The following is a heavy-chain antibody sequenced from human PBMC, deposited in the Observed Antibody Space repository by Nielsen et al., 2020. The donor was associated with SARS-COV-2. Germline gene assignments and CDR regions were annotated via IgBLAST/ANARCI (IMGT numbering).Heavy chain of an antibody. V-gene: IGHV1-18*01. CDR3: ARGGEYCSGGSCYFLGFDY. Sequence: ASVKVSCKASGYTFTSYGISWVRQAPGQGLEWMGWISAYNGNTNYAQKLQGRVTVTTDTSTSTAYMELRSLRSDDTAVYYCARGGEYCSGGSCYFLGFDYWGQGTLVTVSS. CDR1: GYTFTSYG. D-gene: IGHD2-15*01. CDR2: ISAYNGNT. J-gene: IGHJ4*02.